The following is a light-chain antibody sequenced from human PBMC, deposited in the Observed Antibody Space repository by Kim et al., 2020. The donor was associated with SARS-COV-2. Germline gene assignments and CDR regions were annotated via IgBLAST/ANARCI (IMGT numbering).Light chain of an antibody. CDR2: AAS. CDR1: QSISSY. V-gene: IGKV1-39*01. J-gene: IGKJ4*01. CDR3: QQSYSTPPA. Sequence: ASGGDRVTITCRASQSISSYLNWYQQKPGKAPKLLIYAASSLQSGVPSRFSGSGSGTDFTLTISSLQPEDFATYYCQQSYSTPPAFGGGTKVDIK.